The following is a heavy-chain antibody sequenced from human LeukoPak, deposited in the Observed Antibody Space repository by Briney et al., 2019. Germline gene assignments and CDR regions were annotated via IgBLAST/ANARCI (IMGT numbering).Heavy chain of an antibody. CDR3: ARADSLDYGDNLWAHDAFDI. CDR1: GFTFSSYS. D-gene: IGHD4-17*01. Sequence: PGGSLRLSCAASGFTFSSYSMNWVRQAPGKGLEWVSSISSSSSYIYYADSVKGRFTISRDNAKNTLYLQMNSLRADDTAVYFCARADSLDYGDNLWAHDAFDIWGQGTPVTVSS. J-gene: IGHJ3*02. CDR2: ISSSSSYI. V-gene: IGHV3-21*04.